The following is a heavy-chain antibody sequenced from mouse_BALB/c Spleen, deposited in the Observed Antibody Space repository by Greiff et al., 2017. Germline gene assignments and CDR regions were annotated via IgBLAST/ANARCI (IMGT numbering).Heavy chain of an antibody. CDR2: IWSGGST. J-gene: IGHJ4*01. V-gene: IGHV2-4-1*01. CDR1: GFSLTSYG. D-gene: IGHD1-1*01. CDR3: ARKTTVVGAMDY. Sequence: VKLMESGPGLVQHSQSLSITCTVSGFSLTSYGVHWVRQSPGKGLEWLGVIWSGGSTDYNAAFISRLSISKDNSKSQVFFKMNSLQADDTAIYYCARKTTVVGAMDYWGQGTSVTVSS.